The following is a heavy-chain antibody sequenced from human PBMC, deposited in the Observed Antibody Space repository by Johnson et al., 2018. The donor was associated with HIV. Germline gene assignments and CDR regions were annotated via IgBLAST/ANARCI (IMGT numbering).Heavy chain of an antibody. CDR2: IRFDGSDE. Sequence: QVQLVESGGGVVQPGRSLRLSCAASGFTFISYAMHWVRQAPGKGLEWVAFIRFDGSDEYYSNSVKGRFTISRDNSKNTLYLQMNSLRPEDTAVYYCTKVWGFYYGQYHDAFDIWGQGTMVTVSS. CDR3: TKVWGFYYGQYHDAFDI. D-gene: IGHD3-10*01. J-gene: IGHJ3*02. CDR1: GFTFISYA. V-gene: IGHV3-30*02.